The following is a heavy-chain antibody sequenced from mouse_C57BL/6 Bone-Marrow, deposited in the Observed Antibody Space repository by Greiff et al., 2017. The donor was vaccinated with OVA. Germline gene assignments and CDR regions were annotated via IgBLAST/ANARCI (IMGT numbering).Heavy chain of an antibody. Sequence: QVQLQQPGAELVKPGASVKVSCKASGYTFTSYWMHWVKQRPGQGLEWIGRIHPSDSDTNYNQKFKGKATLTVDKSSSTAYMQLSSRTSEDSAVYYCAINYGNYGYFDVWGTVTTVTVSS. V-gene: IGHV1-74*01. D-gene: IGHD2-1*01. CDR3: AINYGNYGYFDV. CDR2: IHPSDSDT. J-gene: IGHJ1*03. CDR1: GYTFTSYW.